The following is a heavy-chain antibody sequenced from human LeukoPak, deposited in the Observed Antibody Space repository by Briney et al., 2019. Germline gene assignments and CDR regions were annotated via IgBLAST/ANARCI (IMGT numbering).Heavy chain of an antibody. J-gene: IGHJ4*02. V-gene: IGHV3-64D*06. D-gene: IGHD5-12*01. CDR2: ISSNGGST. CDR1: GFTFSTYA. CDR3: VKEDAIVAYFDH. Sequence: PGRSLRLSCSASGFTFSTYAIHWVRQAPGKGLEYVSAISSNGGSTYYADSVKGRFTISRDNSKNTLYLQMSSLRAEDTAVYYCVKEDAIVAYFDHWGQGTLVTVSS.